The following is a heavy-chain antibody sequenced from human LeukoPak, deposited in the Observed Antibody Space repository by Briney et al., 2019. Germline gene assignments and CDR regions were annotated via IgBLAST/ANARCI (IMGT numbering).Heavy chain of an antibody. Sequence: GGSLRLSCAASGFTFDDYGMSWVRQAPGKGLEWVSGINWNGGSTGYADSVNGRFTISRDNAKNSLYLQMNSLRAEDTALYYCARDFPDIVVVPAAIHYYYYYYYMDVWGKGTTVTVSS. CDR1: GFTFDDYG. D-gene: IGHD2-2*01. V-gene: IGHV3-20*04. CDR3: ARDFPDIVVVPAAIHYYYYYYYMDV. J-gene: IGHJ6*03. CDR2: INWNGGST.